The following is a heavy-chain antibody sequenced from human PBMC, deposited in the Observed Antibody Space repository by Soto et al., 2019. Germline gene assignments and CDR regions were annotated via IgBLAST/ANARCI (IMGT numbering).Heavy chain of an antibody. CDR3: ATGILVRGPYPVDV. CDR2: TYYRSKWYY. V-gene: IGHV6-1*01. CDR1: GDSVTGNTAG. J-gene: IGHJ6*02. Sequence: PSQTLSLTCVISGDSVTGNTAGWNWIRQSPSRGLEWLGRTYYRSKWYYDYAGSVKGRMTINPDTSRNQFSLQLNSVSPEDTAVYYCATGILVRGPYPVDVWGQGTTVTVSS. D-gene: IGHD3-10*01.